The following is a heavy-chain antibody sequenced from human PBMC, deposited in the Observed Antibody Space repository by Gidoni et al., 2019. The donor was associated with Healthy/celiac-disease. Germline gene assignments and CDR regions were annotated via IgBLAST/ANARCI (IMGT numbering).Heavy chain of an antibody. CDR1: GGSFSGYS. J-gene: IGHJ1*01. V-gene: IGHV4-34*01. CDR2: INHSGST. D-gene: IGHD2-15*01. CDR3: ARGWGDCSGGSCYMGEYFQH. Sequence: QVQLQQWGAGLLKPSETLSLTCAVYGGSFSGYSWSWIRQPPGKGLEWIGEINHSGSTNYNPSLKIRVTISVDTSKNQFSLKLSSVTAADTAVYYCARGWGDCSGGSCYMGEYFQHWGQGTLVTVSS.